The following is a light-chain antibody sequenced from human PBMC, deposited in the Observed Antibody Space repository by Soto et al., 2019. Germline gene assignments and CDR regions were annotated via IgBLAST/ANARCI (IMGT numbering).Light chain of an antibody. CDR2: DAS. CDR3: QQRSNWPLT. V-gene: IGKV3-11*01. Sequence: IVITESPATLSVPPGERATLSCRASQSVSSNLAWYQQKPGQAPRLLIYDASNRATGIPARFSGSGSGTDFTLTISSLEPEDFAVYYCQQRSNWPLTFGGGTKVDI. CDR1: QSVSSN. J-gene: IGKJ4*01.